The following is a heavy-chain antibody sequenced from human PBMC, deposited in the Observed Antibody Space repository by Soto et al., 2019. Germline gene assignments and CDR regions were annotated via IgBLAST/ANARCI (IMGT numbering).Heavy chain of an antibody. J-gene: IGHJ4*02. CDR2: INVGNGDT. CDR1: GYTFKTWP. V-gene: IGHV1-3*01. CDR3: ARHSSSWSVDY. D-gene: IGHD6-13*01. Sequence: QVQLVQSGAEVKEPGASVKVSCKASGYTFKTWPMHWVRQAPGQRLEWMGWINVGNGDTKYSQEFQGRVTITRDTSASTAYMELSSLRSEDTAVYYCARHSSSWSVDYWAQGTLVTVSS.